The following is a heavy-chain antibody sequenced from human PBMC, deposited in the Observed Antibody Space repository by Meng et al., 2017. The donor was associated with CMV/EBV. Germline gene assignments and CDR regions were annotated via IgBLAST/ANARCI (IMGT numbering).Heavy chain of an antibody. V-gene: IGHV1-69*05. CDR3: ARWGYCSSTSCSRGYFDY. D-gene: IGHD2-2*01. Sequence: SVKVSCKASGGTFSSYAISWVRQAPGQGLEWMGGIIPIFGTANYAQKFQGRVTITTDESTSTAYMELSSLRSEDTAVYYCARWGYCSSTSCSRGYFDYWGQGTLVTVSS. CDR1: GGTFSSYA. CDR2: IIPIFGTA. J-gene: IGHJ4*02.